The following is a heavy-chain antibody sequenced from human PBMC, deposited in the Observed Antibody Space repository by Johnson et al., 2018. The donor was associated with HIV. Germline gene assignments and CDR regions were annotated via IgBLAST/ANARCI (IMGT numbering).Heavy chain of an antibody. CDR3: ARDFMYAFDI. Sequence: QVQLVESGGRVVRPGGSLRLSCAASGFTFSTYGMHWVRQAPGKGLDWVAFIWYDGSNKYYADSVKGRFTISRDNSKNTLYLQMNSLRAEDTAVYYCARDFMYAFDIWGQGTMVTVSS. CDR2: IWYDGSNK. V-gene: IGHV3-30*02. J-gene: IGHJ3*02. CDR1: GFTFSTYG. D-gene: IGHD3-10*02.